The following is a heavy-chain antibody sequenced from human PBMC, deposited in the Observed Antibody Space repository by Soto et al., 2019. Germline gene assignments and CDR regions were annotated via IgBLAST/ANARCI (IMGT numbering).Heavy chain of an antibody. V-gene: IGHV1-18*01. Sequence: ASVKVSCKASGYTFTSYGISWVRQAPGQGLEWMGWISAYNGNTNYAQKLQGRVTMTTDTSTSTAYMELRSLRSDDTAVYYCARLPGYCSGGSCCSYYYYYYMDVWGKGTTVTVSS. D-gene: IGHD2-15*01. CDR2: ISAYNGNT. CDR1: GYTFTSYG. J-gene: IGHJ6*03. CDR3: ARLPGYCSGGSCCSYYYYYYMDV.